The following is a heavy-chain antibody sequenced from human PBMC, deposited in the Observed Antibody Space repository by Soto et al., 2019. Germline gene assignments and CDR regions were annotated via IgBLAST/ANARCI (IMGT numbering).Heavy chain of an antibody. CDR1: GFVVSGSF. CDR2: IYSGGTS. CDR3: ARAMSREVLFFH. V-gene: IGHV3-53*01. D-gene: IGHD1-26*01. Sequence: LSLAYPASGFVVSGSFMSWVRQAPGKGLEWVSIIYSGGTSFYADSVKGRFTISTDSSKNTLNLEMHSLRAEDTAIYFCARAMSREVLFFHWGRGTLVTVSS. J-gene: IGHJ4*02.